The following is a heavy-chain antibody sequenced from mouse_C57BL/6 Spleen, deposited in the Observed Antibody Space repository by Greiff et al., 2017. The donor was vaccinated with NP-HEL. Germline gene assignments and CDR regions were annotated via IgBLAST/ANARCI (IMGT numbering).Heavy chain of an antibody. V-gene: IGHV1-69*01. J-gene: IGHJ4*01. Sequence: QVQLQQPGAELVMPGASVKLSCQASGYTFTSYWMHWVKQRPGQGLEWIGEIDPSDSYTNYHQKFKGKSTLTVDKSSSTASMQLSSLTSEDSAVYYCARREGDAMDYWGEGTAVTVSS. CDR1: GYTFTSYW. CDR3: ARREGDAMDY. CDR2: IDPSDSYT.